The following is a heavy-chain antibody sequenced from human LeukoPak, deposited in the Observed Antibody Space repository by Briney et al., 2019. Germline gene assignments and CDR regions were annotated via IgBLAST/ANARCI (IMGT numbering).Heavy chain of an antibody. Sequence: GGSLRLSCAASGFTFSSYSMNWVRQAPGKGLEWVSSISSSSSYIYYVDSVKGRFTISRDNAKNSLYLQMNSLRAEDTAVYYCARGYGEFYWGQGTLVTVSS. CDR3: ARGYGEFY. J-gene: IGHJ4*02. V-gene: IGHV3-21*01. CDR2: ISSSSSYI. D-gene: IGHD4-17*01. CDR1: GFTFSSYS.